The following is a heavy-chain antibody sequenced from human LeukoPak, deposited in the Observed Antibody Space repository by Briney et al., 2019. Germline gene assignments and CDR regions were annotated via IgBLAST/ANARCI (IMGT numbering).Heavy chain of an antibody. Sequence: GESLKISCKGSGHRFTNYWIGWVRQKPGKGLELMGSIYPGDSDTRFSPSFQGQVTISADKSMTTAYLQWSSLKASDTAMYYCARQGVYYSDSSAFYYWGQGTLVSVSS. J-gene: IGHJ4*02. CDR2: IYPGDSDT. D-gene: IGHD3-22*01. V-gene: IGHV5-51*01. CDR1: GHRFTNYW. CDR3: ARQGVYYSDSSAFYY.